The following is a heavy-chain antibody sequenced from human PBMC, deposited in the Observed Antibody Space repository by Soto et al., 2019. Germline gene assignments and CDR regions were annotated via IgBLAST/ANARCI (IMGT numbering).Heavy chain of an antibody. Sequence: PPETLSLTCTVSGGSISSYYWSWIRQPPGKGLEWIGYIYYSGNTNYNPSLKSRVSISVDTSKNQFSLKLSSVTAADTAVYYCARERAAVGRYYNGMDVWGQGTTVTVSS. CDR1: GGSISSYY. V-gene: IGHV4-59*01. D-gene: IGHD6-13*01. CDR3: ARERAAVGRYYNGMDV. J-gene: IGHJ6*02. CDR2: IYYSGNT.